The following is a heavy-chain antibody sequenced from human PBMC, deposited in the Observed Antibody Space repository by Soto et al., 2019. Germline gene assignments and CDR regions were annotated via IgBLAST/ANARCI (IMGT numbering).Heavy chain of an antibody. Sequence: QVQLQESGPGLVKPSGTLSLTCAVSGGSISSSNWWSWVRQPPGKGLEWIGEIYHSGSTNYNPSLRRRVPISVDKSKNQFSLRLSSVTAADTAVYYCATEGGNFDWPRGFGYWGQGTLVTVSS. CDR2: IYHSGST. D-gene: IGHD3-9*01. CDR1: GGSISSSNW. J-gene: IGHJ4*02. CDR3: ATEGGNFDWPRGFGY. V-gene: IGHV4-4*02.